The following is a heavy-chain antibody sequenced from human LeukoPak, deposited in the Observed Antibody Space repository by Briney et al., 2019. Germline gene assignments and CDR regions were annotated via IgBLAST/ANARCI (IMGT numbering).Heavy chain of an antibody. V-gene: IGHV3-74*01. CDR2: ISDDGSYT. J-gene: IGHJ4*02. D-gene: IGHD6-19*01. CDR1: GFSFSSHW. Sequence: GGSLRLSCAASGFSFSSHWVHWVRQAPGKGLVWVSRISDDGSYTSNVDSVKGRSTISRDNSKNTLYLQMNSLRAEDTAVYYCAKGTKQSDALPSDYWGQGTLVTVSS. CDR3: AKGTKQSDALPSDY.